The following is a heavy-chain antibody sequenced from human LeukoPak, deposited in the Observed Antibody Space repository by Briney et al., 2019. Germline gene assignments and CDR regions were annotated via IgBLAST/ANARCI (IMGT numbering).Heavy chain of an antibody. J-gene: IGHJ3*02. D-gene: IGHD3-10*01. CDR2: ISAYNGKT. V-gene: IGHV1-18*01. CDR3: ARVRGGDDAFDI. CDR1: GYTFTSYG. Sequence: ASVKVSCKASGYTFTSYGISWVRQAPGQGLEWIGWISAYNGKTNYAKKLQGRVTMTTDTSTSTAYMELRSLRSDDTAVYYCARVRGGDDAFDIWGQGTMVTVSS.